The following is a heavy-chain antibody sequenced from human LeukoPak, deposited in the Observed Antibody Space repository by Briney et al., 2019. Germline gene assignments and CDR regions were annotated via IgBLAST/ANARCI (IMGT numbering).Heavy chain of an antibody. D-gene: IGHD4-17*01. CDR2: IYYSGST. V-gene: IGHV4-39*07. CDR1: GGSISSSSYY. CDR3: ARDRAYGDYGENAFDI. Sequence: SETLSLTCTVSGGSISSSSYYWGWIRQPPGKGLEWIESIYYSGSTYYNPSLKSRVTISVDMSKNQFSLKLSSVTAADTAVYYCARDRAYGDYGENAFDIWGQGTMVTVSS. J-gene: IGHJ3*02.